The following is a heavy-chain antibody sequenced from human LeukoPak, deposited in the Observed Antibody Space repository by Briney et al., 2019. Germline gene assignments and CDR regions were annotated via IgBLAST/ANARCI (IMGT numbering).Heavy chain of an antibody. Sequence: TSETLSLTCTVSGGSISSYYWSWIRQPPGKGLEWIGYIYYSGSTNYNPSLKSRVTISVDTSKNQFSLNLSSVTAADTAVYYCARDLLSTAGYFDYWGQGTLVTVSS. CDR3: ARDLLSTAGYFDY. CDR1: GGSISSYY. CDR2: IYYSGST. D-gene: IGHD6-19*01. J-gene: IGHJ4*02. V-gene: IGHV4-59*01.